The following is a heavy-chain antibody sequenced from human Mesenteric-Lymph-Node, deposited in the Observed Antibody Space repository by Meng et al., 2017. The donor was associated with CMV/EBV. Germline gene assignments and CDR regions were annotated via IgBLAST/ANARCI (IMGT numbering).Heavy chain of an antibody. CDR2: INWNGGGT. J-gene: IGHJ6*02. V-gene: IGHV3-20*04. CDR3: GRAAYSGDGLDV. Sequence: GESLKISCAVSGFRFDDYGMNWVRQAPGKGLEWVSGINWNGGGTGYADSVKGRFTISRDNAKNSLYLQMNSLRAEDTAVYYCGRAAYSGDGLDVWGQGTTVTVSS. D-gene: IGHD1-26*01. CDR1: GFRFDDYG.